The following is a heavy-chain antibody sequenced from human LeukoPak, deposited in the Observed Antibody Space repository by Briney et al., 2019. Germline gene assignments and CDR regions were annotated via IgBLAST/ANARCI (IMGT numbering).Heavy chain of an antibody. CDR2: ISAYNGNT. J-gene: IGHJ5*02. CDR3: ASTPVLRFLEWLSPPPYFDP. CDR1: GYTFTSYG. Sequence: ASVKVSCKASGYTFTSYGISWVRQAPGQGLEWMGWISAYNGNTNYAQKLQGRVTMTTDTSTSTAYMELRSLRSDDTAVYYCASTPVLRFLEWLSPPPYFDPWGQGTLVTVSS. D-gene: IGHD3-3*01. V-gene: IGHV1-18*01.